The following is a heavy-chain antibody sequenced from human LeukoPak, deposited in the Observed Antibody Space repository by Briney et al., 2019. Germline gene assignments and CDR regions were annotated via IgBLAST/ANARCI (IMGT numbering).Heavy chain of an antibody. CDR3: ARFTYYDILTGYYLGAFDI. V-gene: IGHV4-39*07. CDR2: IFYSGST. J-gene: IGHJ3*02. D-gene: IGHD3-9*01. Sequence: SETLSLTCTVSGGSISSSSYYWGWIRQPPGKGLEWIGSIFYSGSTYYNPSLKSRVTISVDTSKNQFSLKLSSVTAADTAVYYCARFTYYDILTGYYLGAFDIWGQGTMVTVSS. CDR1: GGSISSSSYY.